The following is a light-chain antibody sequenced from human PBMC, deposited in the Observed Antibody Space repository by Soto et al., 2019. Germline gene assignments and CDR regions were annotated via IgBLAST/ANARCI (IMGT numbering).Light chain of an antibody. CDR1: GSNIGSNS. CDR2: DSN. J-gene: IGLJ2*01. CDR3: ATWDSDVSYVV. Sequence: QSVLTQPPSVSAAPGQRVSISCSGSGSNIGSNSVCWYQQLPGAAPKLLIFDSNKRPSGSPDRFSGSKSGTSATLGISGLQNGDEADYFCATWDSDVSYVVFGGGTKLTVL. V-gene: IGLV1-51*01.